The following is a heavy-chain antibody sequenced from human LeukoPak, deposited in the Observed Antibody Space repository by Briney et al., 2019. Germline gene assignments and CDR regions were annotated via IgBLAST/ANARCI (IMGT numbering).Heavy chain of an antibody. V-gene: IGHV4-34*01. J-gene: IGHJ4*02. CDR1: GGSFSGYY. Sequence: PSETLSLTCAVYGGSFSGYYWSWIRQPPGKGLEWIGEINHSGSTNYNPSFKSRVTISVDTSKNRFSLKLSTVTAADTAVYYCARRPTGDPKFDYWGQGTLVTVSS. D-gene: IGHD7-27*01. CDR3: ARRPTGDPKFDY. CDR2: INHSGST.